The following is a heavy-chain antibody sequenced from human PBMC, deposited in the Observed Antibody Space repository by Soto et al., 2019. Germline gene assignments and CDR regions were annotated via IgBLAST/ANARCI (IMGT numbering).Heavy chain of an antibody. CDR1: GGSISSYY. J-gene: IGHJ4*02. D-gene: IGHD6-19*01. CDR3: ARNKWYSSGWNFDY. V-gene: IGHV4-59*01. CDR2: IYYSGST. Sequence: SETLSLTCTVSGGSISSYYWSWIRQPPGKGLEWIGYIYYSGSTNYNPSPKSRVTISVDTSKNQFPLKLSSVTAADTAVYYCARNKWYSSGWNFDYWGQGTLVTVSS.